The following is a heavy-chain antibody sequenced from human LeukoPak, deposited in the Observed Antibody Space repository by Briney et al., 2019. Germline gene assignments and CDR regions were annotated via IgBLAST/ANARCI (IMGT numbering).Heavy chain of an antibody. CDR1: GFTFSSYA. V-gene: IGHV3-23*01. J-gene: IGHJ4*02. Sequence: GGSLRLSCAASGFTFSSYAMSWFRQAPGRGLEWVSAIDGSGGSTYYADSVKGRFTISRDNSKSTLYLQMNSLRAEDTAVYYCAKEWQQLVPDYWGQGTLVTVSS. CDR3: AKEWQQLVPDY. CDR2: IDGSGGST. D-gene: IGHD6-13*01.